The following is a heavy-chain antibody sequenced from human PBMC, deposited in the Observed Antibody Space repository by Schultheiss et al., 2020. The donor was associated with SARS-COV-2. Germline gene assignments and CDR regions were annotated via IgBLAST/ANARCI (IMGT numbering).Heavy chain of an antibody. V-gene: IGHV1-69*13. Sequence: SVKVSCKASGGTFSSYAISWVRQAPGQGLEWMGGIIPIFGTANYAQKFQGRVTITADESTSTAYMELSSLRSEDTAVYYCARDSQPTSIAARPGWFDPWGQGTLVTVSS. CDR3: ARDSQPTSIAARPGWFDP. CDR1: GGTFSSYA. CDR2: IIPIFGTA. J-gene: IGHJ5*02. D-gene: IGHD6-6*01.